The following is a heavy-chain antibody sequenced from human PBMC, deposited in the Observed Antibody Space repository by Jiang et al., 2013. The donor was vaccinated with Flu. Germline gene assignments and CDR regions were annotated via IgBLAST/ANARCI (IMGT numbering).Heavy chain of an antibody. D-gene: IGHD2-2*01. CDR2: ISNGGRT. Sequence: LLKPSETLSLTCAVYGGSLSDYFWSWIRLAPGKGLEWLGEISNGGRTTYNPSLKGRVTISADTSKNQFSLSLSSVTAADTAVYYCARVSWRGDSTSPDYWSQGSLVTVSS. V-gene: IGHV4-34*01. CDR1: GGSLSDYF. CDR3: ARVSWRGDSTSPDY. J-gene: IGHJ4*02.